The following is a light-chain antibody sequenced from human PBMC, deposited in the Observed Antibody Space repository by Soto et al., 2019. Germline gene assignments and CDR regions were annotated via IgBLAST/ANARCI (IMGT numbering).Light chain of an antibody. CDR3: AAWDDSLSGYL. CDR1: HSNIETNS. CDR2: ATN. V-gene: IGLV1-44*01. J-gene: IGLJ1*01. Sequence: QSALTQPPSASWTPVQRVTISCSGRHSNIETNSVNWYQQLPGTAPKLLIFATNQRPSGVPDRFSGSKSGTSASLAISGLQSDDEADYYCAAWDDSLSGYLFGTGTKVTVL.